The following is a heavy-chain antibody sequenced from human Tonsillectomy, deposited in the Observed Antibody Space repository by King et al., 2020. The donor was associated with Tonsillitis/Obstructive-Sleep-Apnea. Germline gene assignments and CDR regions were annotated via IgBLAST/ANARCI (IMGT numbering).Heavy chain of an antibody. J-gene: IGHJ4*02. CDR3: ARDSYSGYEPYDY. V-gene: IGHV3-48*02. CDR1: GFTFSSHN. D-gene: IGHD5-12*01. CDR2: ISSSSSTI. Sequence: VQLVESGGGLVQPGGSLRLSCAASGFTFSSHNMNWVRQAPGKGREWVSFISSSSSTIYYADSVKGRFTISRDNAKNSLFLQMNSLRDEDTAVYYCARDSYSGYEPYDYWGQGTLVTVSS.